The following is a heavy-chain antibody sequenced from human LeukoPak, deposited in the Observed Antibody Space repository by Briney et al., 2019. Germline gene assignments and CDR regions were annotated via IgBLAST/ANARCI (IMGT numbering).Heavy chain of an antibody. CDR3: AKARAAPSDFDY. CDR1: GFTFSSFG. Sequence: GGSLRLSCAASGFTFSSFGMHWVRQAPGKGLEWVAVISSDGSNQNYAGSVKGRFSVSRDNSKNTLYLQMNGLTAEDTAVYYRAKARAAPSDFDYWGQGALVTVSS. J-gene: IGHJ4*02. V-gene: IGHV3-30*18. D-gene: IGHD6-13*01. CDR2: ISSDGSNQ.